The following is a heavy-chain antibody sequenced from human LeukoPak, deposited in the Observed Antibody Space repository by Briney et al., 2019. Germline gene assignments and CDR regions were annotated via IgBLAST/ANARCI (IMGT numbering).Heavy chain of an antibody. Sequence: SVKVSCKASGGTFSSYAISWVRQAPGQGLEWVGGIIPIFGTANYAQKFQGRVTITADESTSTAYMELSSLRSEDTAVYYCARVFIAKARVGASDIWGQGALVTVSS. CDR3: ARVFIAKARVGASDI. CDR2: IIPIFGTA. J-gene: IGHJ4*02. CDR1: GGTFSSYA. D-gene: IGHD1-26*01. V-gene: IGHV1-69*13.